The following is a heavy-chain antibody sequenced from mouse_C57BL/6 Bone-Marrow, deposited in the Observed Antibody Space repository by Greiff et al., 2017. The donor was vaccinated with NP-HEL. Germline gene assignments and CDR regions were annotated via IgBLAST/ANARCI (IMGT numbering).Heavy chain of an antibody. D-gene: IGHD1-1*01. CDR2: IYPGDGDT. Sequence: VQLVESGPELVKPGASVKISCKASGYAFSSSWMNWVKQRPGKGLEWIGRIYPGDGDTNYNGKFKGKATLTADKSSSTAYMQLSSLTSEDSAVYFCALGYYGSSPYWYFDVWGTGTTVTVSS. CDR3: ALGYYGSSPYWYFDV. V-gene: IGHV1-82*01. CDR1: GYAFSSSW. J-gene: IGHJ1*03.